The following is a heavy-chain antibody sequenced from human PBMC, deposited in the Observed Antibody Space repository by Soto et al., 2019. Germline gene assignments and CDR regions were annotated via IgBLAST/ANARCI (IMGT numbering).Heavy chain of an antibody. CDR3: ARDWAAAAAGGYYYYGMDV. D-gene: IGHD6-13*01. Sequence: EVQLVESGGGLVQPGGSLRLSCAASGFTFSSYWMSWVRQAAGKGLEWVANIKQDGSEKYYVDSVKGRFTISRDNAKNSLYLHMNSLRAEDTAVYYCARDWAAAAAGGYYYYGMDVWGQGTTVTVSS. J-gene: IGHJ6*02. CDR2: IKQDGSEK. CDR1: GFTFSSYW. V-gene: IGHV3-7*01.